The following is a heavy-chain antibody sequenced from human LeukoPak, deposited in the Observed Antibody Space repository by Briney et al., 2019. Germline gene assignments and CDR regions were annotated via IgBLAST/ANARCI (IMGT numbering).Heavy chain of an antibody. Sequence: GGSLRLSCAVSGFIYSDYYMSWSRQAPGKGLEWVSYISSNSRSTSYADSVKGRFTISRDNAKNSLYLQMNSLRAEDTAVYYCARGAPSLMVVAATPDYWGQGTLVTVSS. D-gene: IGHD2-15*01. V-gene: IGHV3-11*06. CDR2: ISSNSRST. J-gene: IGHJ4*02. CDR1: GFIYSDYY. CDR3: ARGAPSLMVVAATPDY.